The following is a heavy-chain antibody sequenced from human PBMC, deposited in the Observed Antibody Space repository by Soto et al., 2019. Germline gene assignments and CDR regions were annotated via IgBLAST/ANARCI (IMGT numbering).Heavy chain of an antibody. CDR2: IIPIFGTA. J-gene: IGHJ5*02. V-gene: IGHV1-69*13. CDR3: ARREGYYDSSGYPWFDP. D-gene: IGHD3-22*01. Sequence: GASVKVSSKASGVTFSSYAISWVRQAPGQGLEWMGGIIPIFGTANYAQKFQGRVTITADESTSTAYMELSSLRSEDTAVYYCARREGYYDSSGYPWFDPWGQGTLVTVSS. CDR1: GVTFSSYA.